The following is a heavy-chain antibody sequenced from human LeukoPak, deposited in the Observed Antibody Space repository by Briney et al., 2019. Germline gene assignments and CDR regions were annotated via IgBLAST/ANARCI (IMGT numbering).Heavy chain of an antibody. D-gene: IGHD3-16*01. J-gene: IGHJ4*02. V-gene: IGHV5-51*01. CDR2: IYPDDSGT. Sequence: GESLKISCKSSGNSFTVFWIGWVRQMPGKGLEWMGIIYPDDSGTRYNPSFQGQVTISADKSISTAYLQWDSLKASDTAIYYCARHGQGAFDSWGQGTLVTVSS. CDR3: ARHGQGAFDS. CDR1: GNSFTVFW.